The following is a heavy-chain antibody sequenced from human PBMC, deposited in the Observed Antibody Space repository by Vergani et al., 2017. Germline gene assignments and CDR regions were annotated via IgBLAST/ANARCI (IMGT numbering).Heavy chain of an antibody. CDR2: IRYDGSNK. Sequence: QVQLVESGGGVVQPGGSLRLSCAASGFTFSSYGMHWVRQAPGKGLEWVAFIRYDGSNKYYADSVKGRFTISRDNSKNTLYLQMNSLRAEDTAVYYCANLAWDYSNYGIDYWGQGTLVTVSS. CDR3: ANLAWDYSNYGIDY. V-gene: IGHV3-30*02. CDR1: GFTFSSYG. J-gene: IGHJ4*02. D-gene: IGHD4-11*01.